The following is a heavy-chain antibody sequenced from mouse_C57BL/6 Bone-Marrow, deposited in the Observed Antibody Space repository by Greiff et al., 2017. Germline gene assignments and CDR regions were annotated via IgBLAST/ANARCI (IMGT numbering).Heavy chain of an antibody. CDR3: AIYYGYDEPSY. D-gene: IGHD2-2*01. CDR1: GYTFTSYW. J-gene: IGHJ3*01. CDR2: IDPSDSYT. Sequence: QVQLQQPGAELVMPGASVKLSCKASGYTFTSYWMHWVKQRPGQGLEWIGEIDPSDSYTNYNQKFKGKSTLTVDKSSSTAYMRLSSLTSEDSAVYYCAIYYGYDEPSYWGQGTLVTVSA. V-gene: IGHV1-69*01.